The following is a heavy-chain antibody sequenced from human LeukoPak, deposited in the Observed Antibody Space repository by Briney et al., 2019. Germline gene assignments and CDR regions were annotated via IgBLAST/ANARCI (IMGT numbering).Heavy chain of an antibody. CDR1: GGTFSSYA. V-gene: IGHV1-18*01. Sequence: ASVKVSCKVSGGTFSSYAISWVRHAPGQGLEWMGWISAYNGNTNYAQKLQGRVTMTTDTSTSTAYMELRSLRSDDTAVYCCARYSGIAAAGTYYYYYYYMDVWGKGSTVTVSS. CDR2: ISAYNGNT. CDR3: ARYSGIAAAGTYYYYYYYMDV. D-gene: IGHD6-13*01. J-gene: IGHJ6*03.